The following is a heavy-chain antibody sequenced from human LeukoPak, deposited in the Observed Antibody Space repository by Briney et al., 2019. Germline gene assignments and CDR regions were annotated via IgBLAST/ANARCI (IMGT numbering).Heavy chain of an antibody. J-gene: IGHJ5*02. CDR1: GGSISSGGYY. CDR3: ARVWGSSWYREGVNWFDP. D-gene: IGHD6-13*01. CDR2: IYYSWST. Sequence: SQTLSLTCTVSGGSISSGGYYWSWIRQHPGKGLEWIGYIYYSWSTYYNPSLKSRVTISVDTSKNQFSLKLSSVTAADTAVYYCARVWGSSWYREGVNWFDPWGQGTLVTVSS. V-gene: IGHV4-31*03.